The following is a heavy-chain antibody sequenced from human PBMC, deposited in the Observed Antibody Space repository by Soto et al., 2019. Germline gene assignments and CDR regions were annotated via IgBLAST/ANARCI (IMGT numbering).Heavy chain of an antibody. D-gene: IGHD2-21*02. CDR2: ITGSGGQT. J-gene: IGHJ4*02. CDR1: GFTFANYA. CDR3: AKDLLVETAIGVDY. Sequence: EVQLLESGGGLVPPGGSLRLSCAASGFTFANYAMNWVREAPGKGLEWVATITGSGGQTFYADSVKGRLTISRDNSKNPLYLQMNNLRAEDTAVYYCAKDLLVETAIGVDYWGLGTLVTVSS. V-gene: IGHV3-23*01.